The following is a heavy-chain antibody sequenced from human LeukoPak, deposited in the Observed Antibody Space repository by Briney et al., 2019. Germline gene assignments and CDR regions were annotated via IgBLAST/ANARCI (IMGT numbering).Heavy chain of an antibody. CDR1: GGAFSCCA. J-gene: IGHJ6*02. CDR2: IIPIFGVA. Sequence: SVNVSCTASGGAFSCCAICWVRQAPGQGLEWMGRIIPIFGVANYAQKFHGRVTITADESTSTAYMELSSLRSEDTAVYYCARPGEQLEDYYYYYGMDVGGQGTRVSVSS. D-gene: IGHD6-6*01. V-gene: IGHV1-69*13. CDR3: ARPGEQLEDYYYYYGMDV.